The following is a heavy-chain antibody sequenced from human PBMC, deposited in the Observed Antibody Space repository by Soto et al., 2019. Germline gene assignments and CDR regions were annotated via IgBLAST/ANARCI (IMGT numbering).Heavy chain of an antibody. CDR1: GYTFTSYG. V-gene: IGHV1-18*01. Sequence: QVHLVQSGAEVKKPGASVQVSCKCSGYTFTSYGITWVRQAPGQGLEWMGWISAHNDNTDYAQKLQGRVTVTSDTPTSTAYMELRSLRSDDTAVYYCARGRYGDYWGQGALVTVSS. CDR3: ARGRYGDY. CDR2: ISAHNDNT. J-gene: IGHJ4*02. D-gene: IGHD1-1*01.